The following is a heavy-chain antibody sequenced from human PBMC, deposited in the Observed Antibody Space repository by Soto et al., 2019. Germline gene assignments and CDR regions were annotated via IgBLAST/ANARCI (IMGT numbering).Heavy chain of an antibody. CDR3: AQRGGSGYYGAFDY. D-gene: IGHD3-22*01. Sequence: LRLSCAASGFTFITYAMSWVRHAPGKGLEWVSGVSDSGGTTYYADSVKGRFTISRENSKNTLYLQMNSLRGEDTAVYYCAQRGGSGYYGAFDYCGQGTLVTVCS. CDR2: VSDSGGTT. CDR1: GFTFITYA. J-gene: IGHJ4*02. V-gene: IGHV3-23*01.